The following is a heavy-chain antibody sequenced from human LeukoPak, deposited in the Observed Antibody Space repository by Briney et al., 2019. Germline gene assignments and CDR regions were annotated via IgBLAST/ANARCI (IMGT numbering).Heavy chain of an antibody. CDR3: ANYRKPQGLDY. D-gene: IGHD1-14*01. CDR2: ISSNGADT. CDR1: RFAFSTYA. Sequence: RGSLRLSCAVSRFAFSTYAMTWVRQAPRQGLEYVSTISSNGADTYYADSVKGRFTISRDNSKNTLYLQMTSLRLEDTAVYYCANYRKPQGLDYWGQGTLVTVSS. J-gene: IGHJ4*02. V-gene: IGHV3-23*01.